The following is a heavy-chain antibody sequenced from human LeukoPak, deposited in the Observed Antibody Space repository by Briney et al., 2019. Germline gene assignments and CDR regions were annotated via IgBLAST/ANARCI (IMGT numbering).Heavy chain of an antibody. J-gene: IGHJ4*02. V-gene: IGHV3-23*01. D-gene: IGHD3-16*02. CDR2: ISSTGGTT. CDR3: AKAQYDYVWGSYRSPFDY. Sequence: PGGSLRLSCAASGITFSSYGMSWVRQAPGKGLEWVSSISSTGGTTYYADSVKGRFTISRDNSKNTLYLQMNSLRAEDTAVYYCAKAQYDYVWGSYRSPFDYWGQGTLVTVSS. CDR1: GITFSSYG.